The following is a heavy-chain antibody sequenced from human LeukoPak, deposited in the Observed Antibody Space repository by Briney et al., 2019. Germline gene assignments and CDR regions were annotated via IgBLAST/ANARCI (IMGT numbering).Heavy chain of an antibody. CDR2: IYHSGGT. D-gene: IGHD3-22*01. V-gene: IGHV4-4*02. CDR1: GGSISSSNW. CDR3: AREHGPSSGYYLNWFDP. Sequence: SETLSLTCAVSGGSISSSNWWSWVRQPPGKGLEWIGEIYHSGGTNYKPSLKSRVTISVDKSKNQFSLKLSSVTAADTAVYYCAREHGPSSGYYLNWFDPWGQGTLVTVSS. J-gene: IGHJ5*02.